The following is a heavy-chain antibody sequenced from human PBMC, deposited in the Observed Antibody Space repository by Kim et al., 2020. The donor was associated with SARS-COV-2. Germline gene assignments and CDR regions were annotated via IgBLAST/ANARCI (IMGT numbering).Heavy chain of an antibody. D-gene: IGHD1-7*01. Sequence: GGSLRLSCAASGFTFSSIWMHWVRQTPGKGLVWVSAINSDGSKTNYADSVRGRFTISRDNAKNTLYLVMNSLSAEDTAMYYWTTAFSENYVNWGQGIPVTVSS. J-gene: IGHJ4*02. CDR3: TTAFSENYVN. CDR2: INSDGSKT. V-gene: IGHV3-74*01. CDR1: GFTFSSIW.